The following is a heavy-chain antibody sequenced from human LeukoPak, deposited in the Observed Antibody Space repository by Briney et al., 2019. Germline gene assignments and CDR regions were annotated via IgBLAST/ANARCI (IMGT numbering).Heavy chain of an antibody. V-gene: IGHV4-61*02. CDR2: IYTSGST. CDR1: GGSISSGSYY. J-gene: IGHJ4*02. Sequence: SETLSLTCTVSGGSISSGSYYWSWIRQPAGKGLEWIGRIYTSGSTNYNPSLKSRVTISVDTSKNQFSLKLSSVTAADTAVYYCARQSPVPAAILDYWGQGTLVTVSS. D-gene: IGHD2-2*01. CDR3: ARQSPVPAAILDY.